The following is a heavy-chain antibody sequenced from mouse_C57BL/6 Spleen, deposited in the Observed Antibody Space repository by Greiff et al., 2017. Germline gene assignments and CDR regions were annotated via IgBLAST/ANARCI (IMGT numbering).Heavy chain of an antibody. Sequence: QVQLQQPGAELVRPGSSVKLSCKASGYTFTSYWMHWVKQRPIQGLEWIGNIDPSDSDTHYNQKFKDKATLTVDKSSSTAYMQLSSLTSEASADYYGASRGNDYYSLDYWGQGTTLTVSS. V-gene: IGHV1-52*01. J-gene: IGHJ2*01. D-gene: IGHD2-4*01. CDR1: GYTFTSYW. CDR2: IDPSDSDT. CDR3: ASRGNDYYSLDY.